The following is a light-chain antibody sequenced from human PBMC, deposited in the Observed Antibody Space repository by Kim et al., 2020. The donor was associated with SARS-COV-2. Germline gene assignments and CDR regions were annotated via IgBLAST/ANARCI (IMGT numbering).Light chain of an antibody. V-gene: IGKV3-15*01. CDR1: RVVTSN. CDR3: QQYNSWPLT. CDR2: GAS. J-gene: IGKJ4*01. Sequence: MCPEERATLAGRASRVVTSNLGCYKRKVGQAPRPPIYGASTRAPGVPARFSGRGSGTEFTLTIRSLQSGDFALYYCQQYNSWPLTFGGGTKVDIK.